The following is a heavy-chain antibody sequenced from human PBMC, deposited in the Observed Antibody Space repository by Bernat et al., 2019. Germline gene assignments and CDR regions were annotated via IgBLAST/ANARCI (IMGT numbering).Heavy chain of an antibody. CDR3: ARDQTYWNDALSTYYGMDV. CDR1: GFTFSSYG. D-gene: IGHD1-1*01. Sequence: QVQLVESGGGVVQPGRSLRLSCAASGFTFSSYGMHWVRQAPGKGLEWVAVIWYDGSNKYYADSVKGRFTISRDNSKNTLYLQMNSLRAEDTAVYYCARDQTYWNDALSTYYGMDVWGQGTTVTVSS. J-gene: IGHJ6*02. CDR2: IWYDGSNK. V-gene: IGHV3-33*01.